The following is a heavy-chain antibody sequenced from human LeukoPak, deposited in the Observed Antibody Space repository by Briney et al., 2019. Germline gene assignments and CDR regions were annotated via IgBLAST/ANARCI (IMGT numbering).Heavy chain of an antibody. CDR1: GFIFSSYW. J-gene: IGHJ6*02. Sequence: PGESLRLSCAASGFIFSSYWMHWVRQAPGKGLVWVSRINSDGTRTSYADSVRGRFTISRDNAKNTLYLQMNSLRAEDTAVYYCARDLSASERAMDVWGQGTTVIVSS. D-gene: IGHD3-3*01. V-gene: IGHV3-74*01. CDR3: ARDLSASERAMDV. CDR2: INSDGTRT.